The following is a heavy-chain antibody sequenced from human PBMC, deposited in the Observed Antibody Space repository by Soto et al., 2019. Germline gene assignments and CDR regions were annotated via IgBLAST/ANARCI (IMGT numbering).Heavy chain of an antibody. CDR3: ARAVRSGSYPYYYYGMDV. Sequence: EVQVVESGGGLVQPGGSLRLSCAASGFTFSNYWMQWVRQAPGKGLVWVSRINSDGSSTSYADSVKGRFTISRDNAKNTLYLLMNRLRAEDTAVYYCARAVRSGSYPYYYYGMDVWGQGTTVTVSS. CDR1: GFTFSNYW. D-gene: IGHD3-10*01. V-gene: IGHV3-74*01. J-gene: IGHJ6*02. CDR2: INSDGSST.